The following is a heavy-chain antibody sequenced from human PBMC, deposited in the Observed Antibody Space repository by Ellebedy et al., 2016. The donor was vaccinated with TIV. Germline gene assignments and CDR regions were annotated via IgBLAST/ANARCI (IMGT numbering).Heavy chain of an antibody. J-gene: IGHJ5*02. V-gene: IGHV4-59*08. CDR2: IYDSGSI. Sequence: MPSETLSLTCTVSGGSISSYSWSWIRQPPGKGLEWLGYIYDSGSINYNPSLKSRVTISVDTSKKQFSLKLSSVTAGDTAVYYCASREALRGVKGLYNWFDPWGQGTLVTASS. CDR1: GGSISSYS. CDR3: ASREALRGVKGLYNWFDP. D-gene: IGHD3-10*01.